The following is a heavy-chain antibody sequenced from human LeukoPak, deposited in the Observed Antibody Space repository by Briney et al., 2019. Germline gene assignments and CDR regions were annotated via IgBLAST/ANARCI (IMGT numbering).Heavy chain of an antibody. J-gene: IGHJ5*02. Sequence: SVKVSCKASGGTFSSYAISWVRQAPGQGLEWMGGIIPIFGTANYAQKFQGRVSITTDESTSTAYMELSSLRSEDTAVYYCAGGALGAAGTSTWFDPWGQGTLVTVSS. CDR2: IIPIFGTA. D-gene: IGHD6-13*01. CDR3: AGGALGAAGTSTWFDP. V-gene: IGHV1-69*05. CDR1: GGTFSSYA.